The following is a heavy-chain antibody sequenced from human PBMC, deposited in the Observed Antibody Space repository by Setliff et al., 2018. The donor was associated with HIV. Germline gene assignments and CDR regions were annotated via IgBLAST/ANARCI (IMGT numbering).Heavy chain of an antibody. Sequence: SETLSLTCTVSGDSISSSYYWTWIRQPPGKGLEWIGYIYTSGSTNYNPSLKNRVTISVDTSKNQFSLRLSSVTAADTAVYYCARGIPQREYSTSSRLVDYWGRVTLVTVSS. J-gene: IGHJ4*02. D-gene: IGHD6-6*01. CDR3: ARGIPQREYSTSSRLVDY. V-gene: IGHV4-4*08. CDR2: IYTSGST. CDR1: GDSISSSYY.